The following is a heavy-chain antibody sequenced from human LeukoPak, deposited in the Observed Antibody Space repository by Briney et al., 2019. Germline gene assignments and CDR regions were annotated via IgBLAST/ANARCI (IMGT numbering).Heavy chain of an antibody. D-gene: IGHD6-19*01. CDR3: TRDLGYYSGWYEYFHY. CDR1: GFIFGDYA. J-gene: IGHJ4*02. Sequence: PGGSLRLSCTGSGFIFGDYAMNWVRQAPGKGLEWVGFVRRKAYGETTEYAASVKGRFTISRDDSRSIAYLQMNSLKTEDTAMYYCTRDLGYYSGWYEYFHYWGQGTLVTVSS. V-gene: IGHV3-49*04. CDR2: VRRKAYGETT.